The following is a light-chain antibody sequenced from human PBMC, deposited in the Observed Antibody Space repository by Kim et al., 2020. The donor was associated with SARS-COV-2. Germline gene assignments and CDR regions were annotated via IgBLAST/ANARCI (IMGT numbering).Light chain of an antibody. J-gene: IGLJ2*01. CDR1: SNY. V-gene: IGLV2-14*04. CDR2: DVI. Sequence: SNYVSWYQQHPGKAPKLMIYDVIKRPSAVSGRFSGSRSGNTASLTISGLQAEDEADYYCSSYSSISTLVFGGGTQLTVL. CDR3: SSYSSISTLV.